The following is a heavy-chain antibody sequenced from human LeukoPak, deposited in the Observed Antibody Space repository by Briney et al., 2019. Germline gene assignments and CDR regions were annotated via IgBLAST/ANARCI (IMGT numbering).Heavy chain of an antibody. CDR3: VKDFGRIRGTPDS. V-gene: IGHV3-64D*06. Sequence: GGSLRLSCSASGFVFTIYTMYWVRQAPGKGPEYVSTISGSGNGFSIYYADSVKGRFTISRDDSKSILYLQMNGLRSEDTAVYYCVKDFGRIRGTPDSSGQGTLVTVSS. CDR1: GFVFTIYT. CDR2: ISGSGNGFSI. D-gene: IGHD1-26*01. J-gene: IGHJ4*02.